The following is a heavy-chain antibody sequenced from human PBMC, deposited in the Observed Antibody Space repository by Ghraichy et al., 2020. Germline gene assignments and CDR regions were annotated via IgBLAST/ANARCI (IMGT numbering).Heavy chain of an antibody. CDR3: ARLIGANYYDSSGYYLYYYYYYGMDV. J-gene: IGHJ6*02. D-gene: IGHD3-22*01. CDR2: INHSGST. V-gene: IGHV4-34*01. CDR1: GGSFSGYY. Sequence: SETLSLTCAVYGGSFSGYYWSWIRQPPGKGLEWIGEINHSGSTNYNPSLKSRVTISVDTSKNQFSLKLSSVTAADTAVYYCARLIGANYYDSSGYYLYYYYYYGMDVWGQGTTVTVSS.